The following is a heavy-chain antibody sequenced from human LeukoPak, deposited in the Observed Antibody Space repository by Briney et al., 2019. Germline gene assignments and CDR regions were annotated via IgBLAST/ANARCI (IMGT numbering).Heavy chain of an antibody. D-gene: IGHD1-1*01. CDR2: IFPIFGIA. CDR3: ARDWNDEKGKLGHYFDY. V-gene: IGHV1-69*04. CDR1: GGTFSSYA. Sequence: SVKVSCKASGGTFSSYAISWVRQAPGQGLEWMGSIFPIFGIANHAQKLQGRVTITGDKSTSTAYMELSSLRSEDTAVYYCARDWNDEKGKLGHYFDYWGQGTQVTVSS. J-gene: IGHJ4*02.